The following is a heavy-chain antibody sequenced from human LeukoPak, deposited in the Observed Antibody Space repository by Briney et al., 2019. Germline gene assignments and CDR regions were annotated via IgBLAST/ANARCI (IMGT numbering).Heavy chain of an antibody. D-gene: IGHD3-10*01. J-gene: IGHJ4*02. CDR2: IYTSGST. CDR1: GGSISSGSYY. CDR3: ARGTTMVRGVILDY. V-gene: IGHV4-61*02. Sequence: PSETLSLTCTVSGGSISSGSYYWSWIRQPAGKGLEWIGRIYTSGSTNYSPSLKSRVTISVDTSKNQFSLKLSSVTAADTAVYYCARGTTMVRGVILDYWVQGTLVTVSS.